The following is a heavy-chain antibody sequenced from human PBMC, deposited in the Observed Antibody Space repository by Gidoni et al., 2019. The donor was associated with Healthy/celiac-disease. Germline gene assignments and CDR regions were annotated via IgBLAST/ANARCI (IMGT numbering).Heavy chain of an antibody. CDR1: GFTFSDYY. CDR2: ISSSGSTI. J-gene: IGHJ1*01. V-gene: IGHV3-11*01. CDR3: ARDAYCSGGSCYPNQRGAEYFQH. D-gene: IGHD2-15*01. Sequence: QVQLVESGGGLVKPGWSLRLSCAASGFTFSDYYMSWIRQAPGKGLEWVSYISSSGSTIYYADSVKGRFTISRDNAKNSLYLQMNSLRAEDTAVYYCARDAYCSGGSCYPNQRGAEYFQHWGQGTLVTVSS.